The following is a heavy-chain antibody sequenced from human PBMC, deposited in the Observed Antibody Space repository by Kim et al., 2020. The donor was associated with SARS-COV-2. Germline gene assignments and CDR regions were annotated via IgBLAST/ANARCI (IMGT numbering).Heavy chain of an antibody. D-gene: IGHD2-15*01. J-gene: IGHJ4*02. CDR2: INHSGST. Sequence: SETLSLTCAVYGGSFSGYYWSWIRQPPGKGLEWIGEINHSGSTNYNPSLKSRVTISVDTSKNQFSLKLSSVTAADTAVYYCARGQYAEVAWGQGTLVTVSS. CDR1: GGSFSGYY. CDR3: ARGQYAEVA. V-gene: IGHV4-34*01.